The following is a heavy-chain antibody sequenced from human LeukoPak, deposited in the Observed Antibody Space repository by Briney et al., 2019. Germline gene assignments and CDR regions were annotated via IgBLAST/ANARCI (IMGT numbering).Heavy chain of an antibody. V-gene: IGHV1-18*01. D-gene: IGHD3-10*01. CDR3: ARDGRGSGSAPLYYFDY. CDR1: GYTFTSYG. Sequence: GASVKVSCKASGYTFTSYGISWVRQAPGQGLEWMGRISAYNGNTNYAQKLQGRVTMTTDTSTSTAYMELRSLRSDDTAVYYCARDGRGSGSAPLYYFDYWGQGTLVTVSS. J-gene: IGHJ4*02. CDR2: ISAYNGNT.